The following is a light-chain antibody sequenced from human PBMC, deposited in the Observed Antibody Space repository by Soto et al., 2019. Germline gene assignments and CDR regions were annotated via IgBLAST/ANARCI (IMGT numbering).Light chain of an antibody. Sequence: DIVMTQSPDSLAVSLGERATINCKSSQSVLYSSNNKNYLAWYQQKPGQPPKALIYWASTRESGGPDRFSGSGSGTDFTLTISSLQAEDVAVYYCQQYYTTPWTFGQGTQVEIK. CDR1: QSVLYSSNNKNY. J-gene: IGKJ1*01. CDR2: WAS. CDR3: QQYYTTPWT. V-gene: IGKV4-1*01.